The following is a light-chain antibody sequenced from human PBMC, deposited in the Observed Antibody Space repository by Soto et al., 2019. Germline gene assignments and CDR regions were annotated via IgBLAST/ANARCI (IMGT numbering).Light chain of an antibody. CDR1: QSVLYSSNNKNY. J-gene: IGKJ1*01. CDR2: WAS. CDR3: QQYNNWPPWT. Sequence: DIVMTQSPDSLAVSLGERATINCKSSQSVLYSSNNKNYLAWYQQKPGQPPKLLIYWASTRESGVPDRFSGSGSGTDFTLTISGLQSEDFAVYYCQQYNNWPPWTFGQGTKVDI. V-gene: IGKV4-1*01.